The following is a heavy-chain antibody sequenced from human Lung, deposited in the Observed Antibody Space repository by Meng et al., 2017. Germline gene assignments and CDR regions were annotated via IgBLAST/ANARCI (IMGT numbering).Heavy chain of an antibody. D-gene: IGHD4-11*01. CDR1: GGSFSDYY. V-gene: IGHV4-34*01. CDR3: ARGPTTMAHDFDY. J-gene: IGHJ4*02. Sequence: QWQPQQWGAGPLKPSETLSLTCVVSGGSFSDYYWSWIRQPPGKGLEWIGEINHSGSTNYNPSLESRATISVDTSQNNLSLKLSSVTAADSAVYYCARGPTTMAHDFDYWGQGTLVTVSS. CDR2: INHSGST.